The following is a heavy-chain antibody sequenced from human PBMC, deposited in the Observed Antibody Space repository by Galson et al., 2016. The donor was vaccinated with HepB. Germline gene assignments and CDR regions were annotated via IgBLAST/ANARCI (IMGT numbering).Heavy chain of an antibody. D-gene: IGHD3-9*01. CDR3: ARDQSYDPSTAYYGFDMDF. J-gene: IGHJ6*02. Sequence: TLSLTCTVSGDSIRSGGSYWSWIRQPPGKGLEWIGYIYYSGSAYYNPSLKGRVTMSFDTSKNLFSLKLTSVTAADTAVYFCARDQSYDPSTAYYGFDMDFWGQGTTVTVSS. CDR1: GDSIRSGGSY. V-gene: IGHV4-30-4*01. CDR2: IYYSGSA.